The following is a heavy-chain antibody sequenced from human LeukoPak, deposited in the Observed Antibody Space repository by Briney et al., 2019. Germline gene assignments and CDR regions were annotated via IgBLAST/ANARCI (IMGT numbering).Heavy chain of an antibody. J-gene: IGHJ4*02. Sequence: PGGSLRLSCAASGFTFSSYAMHWVCQAPGKGLEWVAVISYDGSNKYYADSVKGRFTISRDNSKNTLYLQMNSLRAEDTAVYYCASFPGYSSSWYYFDYWGQGTLVTVSS. V-gene: IGHV3-30-3*01. CDR3: ASFPGYSSSWYYFDY. CDR2: ISYDGSNK. CDR1: GFTFSSYA. D-gene: IGHD6-13*01.